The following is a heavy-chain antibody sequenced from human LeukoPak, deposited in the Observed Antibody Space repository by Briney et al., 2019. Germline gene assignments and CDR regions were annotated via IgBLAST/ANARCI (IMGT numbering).Heavy chain of an antibody. J-gene: IGHJ6*03. D-gene: IGHD6-13*01. Sequence: PGGSLRLSCAASGFTFSSYSMNWVRQAPGKGLEWVSSISSSSSYIYYADSVKGRFTISRDNAKNSLYLQMNSLRAEDTAVYYCARKGRQQLVYYYYYMDVWGKGTTVTISS. CDR3: ARKGRQQLVYYYYYMDV. CDR1: GFTFSSYS. V-gene: IGHV3-21*01. CDR2: ISSSSSYI.